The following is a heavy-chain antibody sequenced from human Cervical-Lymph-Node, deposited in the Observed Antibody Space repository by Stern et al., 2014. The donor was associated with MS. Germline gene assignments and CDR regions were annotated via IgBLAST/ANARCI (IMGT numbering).Heavy chain of an antibody. CDR3: ARDLADYRYYFDS. CDR2: ISPATGFT. D-gene: IGHD4/OR15-4a*01. J-gene: IGHJ4*02. CDR1: GYTFTGHY. Sequence: VQLVEPGAEVKKPGASLNVSCKASGYTFTGHYIHWVRQAPGQGLQWIGCISPATGFTFYPQNLQGRVTMTTDTSINTAYMELSGLRSDDTALYFCARDLADYRYYFDSWGQGTLVTVSS. V-gene: IGHV1-2*02.